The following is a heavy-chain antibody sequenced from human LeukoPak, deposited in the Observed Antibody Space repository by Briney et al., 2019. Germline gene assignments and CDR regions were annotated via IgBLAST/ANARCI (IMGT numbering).Heavy chain of an antibody. Sequence: PGGSLRLSCAASGFTFSSYWMSWVRQAPGKGLEWVGDIKEDGSEKYYVDSVKGRFTISRDNAKNSLYLQMNSLRAEDTAVYYCALTPDYYGSGSFDYWGQGTLVTVSS. D-gene: IGHD3-10*01. CDR1: GFTFSSYW. CDR3: ALTPDYYGSGSFDY. V-gene: IGHV3-7*01. CDR2: IKEDGSEK. J-gene: IGHJ4*02.